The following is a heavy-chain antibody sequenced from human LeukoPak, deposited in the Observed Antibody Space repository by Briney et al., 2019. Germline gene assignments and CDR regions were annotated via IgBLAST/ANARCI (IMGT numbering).Heavy chain of an antibody. D-gene: IGHD2-8*01. V-gene: IGHV5-51*01. CDR2: NYPDDSDT. CDR1: GYSFTSYW. J-gene: IGHJ6*03. CDR3: ARLAFCTNAVCFSNYYYSMDV. Sequence: GESLKISCKGSGYSFTSYWIGWVRQMPGKGLERMGINYPDDSDTKYSPSFQGQVTISADKSISTAYLQWSSLKASDTAMYYCARLAFCTNAVCFSNYYYSMDVWGRGTTVTVSS.